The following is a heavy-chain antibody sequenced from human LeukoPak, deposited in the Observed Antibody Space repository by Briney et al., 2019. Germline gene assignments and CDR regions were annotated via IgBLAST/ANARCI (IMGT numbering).Heavy chain of an antibody. CDR1: GYTFTSYG. CDR3: ARNGYCRSTSCYTRFWDLDY. D-gene: IGHD2-2*02. V-gene: IGHV1-18*01. CDR2: ISAYNGNT. Sequence: ASVKVSCKASGYTFTSYGISWVRQAPGQGLEWMGWISAYNGNTNYAQKLQARVTMITDTSTNTAYMELRSLRSDDPTAYYCARNGYCRSTSCYTRFWDLDYWGEGTLVTVSS. J-gene: IGHJ4*02.